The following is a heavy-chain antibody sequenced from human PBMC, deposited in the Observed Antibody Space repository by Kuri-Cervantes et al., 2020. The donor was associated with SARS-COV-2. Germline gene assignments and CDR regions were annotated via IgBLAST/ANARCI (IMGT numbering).Heavy chain of an antibody. Sequence: ESLKISCTVSGGSISSYYWSWIRQPAGKGLEWIGRIYTSGSTNYNPSLKSRVTISVDTSKNQFSLKLSSVTAADTAVYYCSRQEIHSIVVVPAAIDYWGQGTLVTVSS. CDR2: IYTSGST. V-gene: IGHV4-4*07. CDR3: SRQEIHSIVVVPAAIDY. D-gene: IGHD2-2*01. CDR1: GGSISSYY. J-gene: IGHJ4*02.